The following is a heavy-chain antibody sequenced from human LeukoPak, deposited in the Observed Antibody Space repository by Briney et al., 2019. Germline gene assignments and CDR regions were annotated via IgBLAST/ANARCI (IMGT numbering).Heavy chain of an antibody. Sequence: GVSLRLSCAASGFTFSSYAMSWVRQAPGKGLEWVTVTHSADTTYYADSVKGRFIVSRDSSKNTLYLQMNSLRAEDTAVYYCARGGTYYDYWGQGTLVTVST. J-gene: IGHJ4*02. V-gene: IGHV3-53*01. CDR3: ARGGTYYDY. CDR1: GFTFSSYA. CDR2: THSADTT. D-gene: IGHD1-26*01.